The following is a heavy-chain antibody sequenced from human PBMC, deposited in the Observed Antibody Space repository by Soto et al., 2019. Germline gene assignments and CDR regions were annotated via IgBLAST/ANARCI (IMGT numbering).Heavy chain of an antibody. CDR3: ARGVSVGDIVVVPAASTYDY. Sequence: SETLSLTCTVSSGSISTYYWSWIRQPPGKGLDWIGDINHSGSTNYNPSLKSRVTISVDTSKNQFSLKLSFVTAADTAVCYFARGVSVGDIVVVPAASTYDYWGQGTLVTVSS. J-gene: IGHJ4*02. V-gene: IGHV4-59*12. CDR1: SGSISTYY. CDR2: INHSGST. D-gene: IGHD2-2*01.